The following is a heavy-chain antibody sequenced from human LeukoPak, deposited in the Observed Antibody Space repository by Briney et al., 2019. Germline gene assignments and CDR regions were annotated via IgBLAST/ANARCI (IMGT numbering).Heavy chain of an antibody. J-gene: IGHJ4*02. CDR2: ISAYNGNT. CDR3: ARDIATVQHQD. CDR1: GYTFTSYG. V-gene: IGHV1-18*01. Sequence: ASVKVSCKTSGYTFTSYGISWVRQAPGQGLEWMGWISAYNGNTNYVQKFRGRVAMTTDTSTSTVYIDLRSLRSDDTAVYYCARDIATVQHQDWGQGTLVTVSS. D-gene: IGHD1-1*01.